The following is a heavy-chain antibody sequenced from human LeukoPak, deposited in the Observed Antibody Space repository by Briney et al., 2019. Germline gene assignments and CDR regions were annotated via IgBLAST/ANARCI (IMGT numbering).Heavy chain of an antibody. Sequence: GGSLRLSCAASGFTFDDYGMSWVRQGPGKGLEWVSGINWNGGSIGYADSVKGRFTISRDSSKNTLYLQMNRLRAEDAAVYYCAKAPVTTCSGAYCYPFDYWGQGTLVTVSS. V-gene: IGHV3-20*04. CDR1: GFTFDDYG. CDR3: AKAPVTTCSGAYCYPFDY. CDR2: INWNGGSI. D-gene: IGHD2-21*01. J-gene: IGHJ4*02.